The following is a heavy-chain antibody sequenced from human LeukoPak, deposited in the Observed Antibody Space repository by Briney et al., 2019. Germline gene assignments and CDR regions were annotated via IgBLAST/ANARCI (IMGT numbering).Heavy chain of an antibody. V-gene: IGHV7-4-1*02. CDR3: ARSDQLESYYYYYMDV. D-gene: IGHD2-2*01. J-gene: IGHJ6*03. Sequence: GASVKVSFKASGYTFTIYAMNWVRQAPGQGLEWMGWINTNTGNPTYAQGFTGRFVFSLDTSVSTAYLQISSLKAEDTAVYYCARSDQLESYYYYYMDVWGKGTTVTVSS. CDR2: INTNTGNP. CDR1: GYTFTIYA.